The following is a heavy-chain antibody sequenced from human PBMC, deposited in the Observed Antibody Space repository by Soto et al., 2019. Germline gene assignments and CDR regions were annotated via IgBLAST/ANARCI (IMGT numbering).Heavy chain of an antibody. CDR2: INPSGGST. Sequence: ASVKVSCKASGYTFTSYYMHWVRQAPGQGLEWMGIINPSGGSTSYAQKFQGRVTMTRDTSTSTVYMELRSLRSADTAVYYCARGGHIAVVTDSFDSWGQGTLVTVSS. CDR3: ARGGHIAVVTDSFDS. CDR1: GYTFTSYY. J-gene: IGHJ4*02. V-gene: IGHV1-46*03. D-gene: IGHD2-21*02.